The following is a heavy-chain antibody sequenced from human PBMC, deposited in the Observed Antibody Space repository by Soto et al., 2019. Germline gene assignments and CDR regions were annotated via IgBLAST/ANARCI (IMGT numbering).Heavy chain of an antibody. Sequence: QVQLVQSGAEVKKPGSSVKVSCKASGGTFSSYAISWVRQAPGQGLEWMGGLIPIFGTANYAQKFQGRVTITADESTSTAYMELSSLRSEDTAVYYCARVSDCSSNSCPKGYYGMDVWGQGTTVTVSS. CDR2: LIPIFGTA. CDR1: GGTFSSYA. CDR3: ARVSDCSSNSCPKGYYGMDV. V-gene: IGHV1-69*01. D-gene: IGHD2-2*01. J-gene: IGHJ6*02.